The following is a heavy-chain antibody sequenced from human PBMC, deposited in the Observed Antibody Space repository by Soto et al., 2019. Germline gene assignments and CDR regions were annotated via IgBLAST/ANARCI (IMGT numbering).Heavy chain of an antibody. J-gene: IGHJ4*02. V-gene: IGHV3-7*05. Sequence: PGGSLRLSCAASGFTFSSYWMSWVRQAPGKGLEWVANIKQDGSEKYYVDSVKGRFTISRDNAKNSLYLQMNSLRAEDTAVYYCARDWRYNWTDPVDYGGQGPLVTVSS. CDR2: IKQDGSEK. CDR3: ARDWRYNWTDPVDY. D-gene: IGHD1-20*01. CDR1: GFTFSSYW.